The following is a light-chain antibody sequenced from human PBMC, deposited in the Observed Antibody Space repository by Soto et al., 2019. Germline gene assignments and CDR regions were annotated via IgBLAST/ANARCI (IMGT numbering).Light chain of an antibody. CDR3: QQYDSYPLT. CDR1: QSISTL. V-gene: IGKV1-5*03. Sequence: DIQMTQSPSTLSASAGDRVTITCRASQSISTLLAWYQQKPGRGPTLLIYKASTLESGVPSRFSGSGSGTEFSLTISSLQPDDSATYYCQQYDSYPLTFGQGTRLEIK. J-gene: IGKJ5*01. CDR2: KAS.